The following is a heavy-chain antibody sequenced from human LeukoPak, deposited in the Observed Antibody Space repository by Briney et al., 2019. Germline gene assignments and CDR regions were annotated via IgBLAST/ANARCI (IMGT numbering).Heavy chain of an antibody. CDR3: ARDLAVSGSFTHYFDY. Sequence: PGRSLRLSCAASGFTSSTYAMHWVCRAPGKGLEWVAGISYDGSKKYYADSVRGRFTISRDNSKNTLFLQMNSLRAEDTAVYYCARDLAVSGSFTHYFDYWGQGTLVTVSS. CDR1: GFTSSTYA. D-gene: IGHD3-10*01. CDR2: ISYDGSKK. J-gene: IGHJ4*02. V-gene: IGHV3-30*04.